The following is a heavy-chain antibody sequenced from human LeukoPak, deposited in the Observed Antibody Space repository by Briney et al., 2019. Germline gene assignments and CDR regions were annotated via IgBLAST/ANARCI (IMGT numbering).Heavy chain of an antibody. CDR3: ASESPGEDSSSVYAFDI. CDR1: GYTFTSYG. CDR2: ISAYNGNT. D-gene: IGHD6-6*01. V-gene: IGHV1-18*01. J-gene: IGHJ3*02. Sequence: GASVKVSCKASGYTFTSYGISWVRQAPGQGLEWMGWISAYNGNTNYAQKLQGRVTMTTDTSTSTAYMELRSLRSDDTAVYYCASESPGEDSSSVYAFDIWGQGTMVTVSS.